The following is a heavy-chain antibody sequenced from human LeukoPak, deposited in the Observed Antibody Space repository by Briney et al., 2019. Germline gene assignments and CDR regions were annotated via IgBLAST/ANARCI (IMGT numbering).Heavy chain of an antibody. CDR3: ARGRVYYDFWSGYHSSYYYYMDV. Sequence: SETLSLTCAVYGGSFSGYYWSWIRQPPGKGLEWIGEINHSGSTNYNPSLKSRVTISVDTSKNQFSPKLSSVTAADTAVYYCARGRVYYDFWSGYHSSYYYYMDVWGKGTTVTVSS. CDR2: INHSGST. V-gene: IGHV4-34*01. J-gene: IGHJ6*03. D-gene: IGHD3-3*01. CDR1: GGSFSGYY.